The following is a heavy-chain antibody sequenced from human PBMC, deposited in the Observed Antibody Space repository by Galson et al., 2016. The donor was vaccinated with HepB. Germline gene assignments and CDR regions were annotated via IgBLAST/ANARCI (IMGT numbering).Heavy chain of an antibody. D-gene: IGHD3-3*01. CDR3: ASQTRIAIFGDAFDI. CDR2: IYYSGST. V-gene: IGHV4-39*01. J-gene: IGHJ3*02. Sequence: LSLTCTVSGASISSSYFWGWIRQPPGKGLEWIGSIYYSGSTYYNPSLKSRVSQSVDTSNNQFSLELSSATAADTAVYYCASQTRIAIFGDAFDIWGQGTMVTVSS. CDR1: GASISSSYF.